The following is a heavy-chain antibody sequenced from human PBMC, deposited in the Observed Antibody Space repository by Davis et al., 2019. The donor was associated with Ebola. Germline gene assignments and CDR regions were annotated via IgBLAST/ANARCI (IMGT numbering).Heavy chain of an antibody. CDR2: IYSGGST. CDR3: ASEGPRGAYYYGMEV. V-gene: IGHV3-66*01. J-gene: IGHJ6*02. CDR1: GFTVSSNY. D-gene: IGHD1-26*01. Sequence: GGSLRLSCAAYGFTVSSNYMSWVRQAPGKGLEWVSVIYSGGSTYYADYVKGRFTISRNNSKNTLYLQMNRLRAEDTAVYYCASEGPRGAYYYGMEVGGQGTTVTVSS.